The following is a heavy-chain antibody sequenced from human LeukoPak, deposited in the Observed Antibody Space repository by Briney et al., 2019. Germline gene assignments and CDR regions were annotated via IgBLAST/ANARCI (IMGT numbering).Heavy chain of an antibody. Sequence: GASVKVSCKAFGYTFTGYWMHWVRQAPGQGPEWMGVISPSGGSTIYAQKFQGRVTITADKSTRTAYMELSSLRSEDTAVYYCARDNDSRDPPHFDYWGQGTLVTVSS. V-gene: IGHV1-46*01. J-gene: IGHJ4*02. CDR3: ARDNDSRDPPHFDY. CDR2: ISPSGGST. D-gene: IGHD3-16*01. CDR1: GYTFTGYW.